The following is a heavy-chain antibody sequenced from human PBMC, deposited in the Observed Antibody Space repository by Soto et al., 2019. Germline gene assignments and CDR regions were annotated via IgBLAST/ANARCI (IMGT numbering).Heavy chain of an antibody. J-gene: IGHJ3*02. D-gene: IGHD1-26*01. CDR2: ISAYNGNT. CDR1: GYTFPSYG. CDR3: ARDEKVVGPGGAFDI. Sequence: QVPLVQSGAEVKKPGASVKVSCKASGYTFPSYGISWVRQAPGQGLEWMGWISAYNGNTNYAQKLQGRVTMTTDTSTSRAYMELRSLRSDDTAVYYCARDEKVVGPGGAFDIWGQGTMVTVSS. V-gene: IGHV1-18*01.